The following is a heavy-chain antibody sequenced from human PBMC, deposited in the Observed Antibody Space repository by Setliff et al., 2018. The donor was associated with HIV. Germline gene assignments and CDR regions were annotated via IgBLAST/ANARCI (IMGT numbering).Heavy chain of an antibody. D-gene: IGHD3-10*01. V-gene: IGHV4-38-2*01. CDR2: IYYSGST. CDR1: GFTFSSYT. Sequence: GSLRLSCAASGFTFSSYTMNWVRQSPGKGLEWIGSIYYSGSTYYNSSLKSRVTISVDTSKNQFSLKLSSVTAADTAVYYCARAYFGSGIYYWGQGTLVTVSS. CDR3: ARAYFGSGIYY. J-gene: IGHJ4*02.